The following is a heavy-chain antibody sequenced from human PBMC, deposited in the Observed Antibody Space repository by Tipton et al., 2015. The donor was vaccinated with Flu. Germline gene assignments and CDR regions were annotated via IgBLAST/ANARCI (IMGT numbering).Heavy chain of an antibody. Sequence: SLRLSCAASGFTFSSYEMNWVRQAPGKGLVWVSHTNTDGSSTHYADSVKGRFAISRDNAKNTLYLQMNSLRTEDTAVYYCARDDQETFDIWGQGTMVTVSS. CDR1: GFTFSSYE. CDR3: ARDDQETFDI. V-gene: IGHV3-74*01. CDR2: TNTDGSST. J-gene: IGHJ3*02.